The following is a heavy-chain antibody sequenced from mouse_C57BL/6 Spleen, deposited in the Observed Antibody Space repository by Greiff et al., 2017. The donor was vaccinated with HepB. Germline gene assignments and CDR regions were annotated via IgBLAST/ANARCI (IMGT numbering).Heavy chain of an antibody. CDR2: IYPVSGET. Sequence: VQLQQSGAELASPGASVTLSCKASGYTFTDHIMTWVKKRPGQGLEWIGRIYPVSGETNYNQKFMGKATFSVDRSSSTVYMVLNSLTSEDPAVYYCGRSHYGNYGAMDYWGQGTSVTVSS. CDR3: GRSHYGNYGAMDY. J-gene: IGHJ4*01. V-gene: IGHV1-11*01. CDR1: GYTFTDHI. D-gene: IGHD2-1*01.